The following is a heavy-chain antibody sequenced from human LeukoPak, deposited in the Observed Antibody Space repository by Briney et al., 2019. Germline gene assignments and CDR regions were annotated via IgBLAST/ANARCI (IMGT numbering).Heavy chain of an antibody. J-gene: IGHJ5*02. Sequence: PGGSLRLSCAASGFTVSSNYMSWVRQAPGKGLEWVSVIYSGGSTYYADSVKGRFTISRDNSKNTLYLQMNSLRAEDTAVYYCARVRGTAMAHVTGWFDPWGQGTLVTVSS. CDR1: GFTVSSNY. D-gene: IGHD5-18*01. CDR3: ARVRGTAMAHVTGWFDP. CDR2: IYSGGST. V-gene: IGHV3-53*01.